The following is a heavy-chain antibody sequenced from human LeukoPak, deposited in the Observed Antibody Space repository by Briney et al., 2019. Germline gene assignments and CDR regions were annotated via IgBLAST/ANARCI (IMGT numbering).Heavy chain of an antibody. Sequence: GGSLRLSCAASGFTFSSYSMNWVRQAPGKGLEWVSYISSSSSTIYYADSVKGRFTISRDNAKNSLYLQMNSLTAEDTAVYYCARDWDFIPAAGTSAMDVWGKGTTVTVSS. V-gene: IGHV3-48*04. CDR2: ISSSSSTI. CDR1: GFTFSSYS. CDR3: ARDWDFIPAAGTSAMDV. D-gene: IGHD6-13*01. J-gene: IGHJ6*03.